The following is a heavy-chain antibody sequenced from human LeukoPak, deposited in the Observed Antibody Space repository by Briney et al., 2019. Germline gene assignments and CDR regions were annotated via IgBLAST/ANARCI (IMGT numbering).Heavy chain of an antibody. CDR3: ARVSGYSVGINMDV. V-gene: IGHV3-7*01. Sequence: GGSLRLSCAASGFTSSSYWMSWVRQAPGKGLEWVANIKQDGSEKYYVDSVKGRFTISRDNAKNSLYLQMNSLRAEDTAVYYCARVSGYSVGINMDVWGKGTTVTVSS. D-gene: IGHD5/OR15-5a*01. CDR1: GFTSSSYW. J-gene: IGHJ6*03. CDR2: IKQDGSEK.